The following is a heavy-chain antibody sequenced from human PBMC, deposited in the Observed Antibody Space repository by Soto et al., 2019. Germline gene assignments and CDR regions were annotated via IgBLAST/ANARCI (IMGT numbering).Heavy chain of an antibody. V-gene: IGHV3-23*01. D-gene: IGHD6-19*01. Sequence: EVQLLESGGGLVQPGGSLRLSCAASGFTFSTYAMTWVRQAPGKGLEWVSSISGSGGSTYYADSVKGRFSISRDDSQNTLYLQVNSLRAEDTALYYCARGGPSAGWYSPDYWGQGTLVTVSS. CDR1: GFTFSTYA. J-gene: IGHJ4*02. CDR3: ARGGPSAGWYSPDY. CDR2: ISGSGGST.